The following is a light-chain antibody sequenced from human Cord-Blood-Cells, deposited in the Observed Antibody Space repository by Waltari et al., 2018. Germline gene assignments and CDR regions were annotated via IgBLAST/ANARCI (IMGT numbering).Light chain of an antibody. Sequence: QSALTQPPSVSGSPGQSITIPCTGTSSDFGSYTLVSWYQQHPGKAPKLMIYEGSTRPSGVSNRFSGSKSGNTASLTISGLQAENEADYYCCSYAGSSTLVFGGGTKLTVL. CDR1: SSDFGSYTL. J-gene: IGLJ3*02. V-gene: IGLV2-23*01. CDR3: CSYAGSSTLV. CDR2: EGS.